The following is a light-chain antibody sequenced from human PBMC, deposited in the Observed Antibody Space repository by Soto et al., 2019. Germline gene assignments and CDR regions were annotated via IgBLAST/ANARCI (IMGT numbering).Light chain of an antibody. J-gene: IGKJ2*01. V-gene: IGKV1-5*01. Sequence: DIQMTQSPSTLSASVGDRVIITCRASQSIDTWLAWYQQKPGKAPELLIYAASTLQSGVPSRFSGSGSGTDFTLTISCLQSEDFATYYCQQYYSFPYTFGQGTKLEIK. CDR3: QQYYSFPYT. CDR2: AAS. CDR1: QSIDTW.